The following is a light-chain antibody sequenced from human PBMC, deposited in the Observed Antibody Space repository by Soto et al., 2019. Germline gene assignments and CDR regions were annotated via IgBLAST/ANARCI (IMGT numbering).Light chain of an antibody. CDR1: QTVSSSY. J-gene: IGKJ3*01. Sequence: EIVLTQSPGTLSLSPGERATLSCRASQTVSSSYLAWYQQKPGQAPRLLIYGASSRATGIPDRFSGSGSGTDFTLTISSLEPEDFAVYYCQQYVGSPQITLGPGTKVDIK. CDR3: QQYVGSPQIT. V-gene: IGKV3-20*01. CDR2: GAS.